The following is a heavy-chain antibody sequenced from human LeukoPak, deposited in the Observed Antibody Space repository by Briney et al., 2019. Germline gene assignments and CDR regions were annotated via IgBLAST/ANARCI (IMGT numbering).Heavy chain of an antibody. Sequence: ASVKVSCKASGYTFTNHDFNWMRQASGQGLEWMGWMNPNSGATGYAQKFQGRVTMTRDTSISTAYMELSSLTSEDTAVYYCARDGRGAAAADDPLDLWGQGTTVTDSS. J-gene: IGHJ3*01. D-gene: IGHD6-13*01. V-gene: IGHV1-8*01. CDR3: ARDGRGAAAADDPLDL. CDR1: GYTFTNHD. CDR2: MNPNSGAT.